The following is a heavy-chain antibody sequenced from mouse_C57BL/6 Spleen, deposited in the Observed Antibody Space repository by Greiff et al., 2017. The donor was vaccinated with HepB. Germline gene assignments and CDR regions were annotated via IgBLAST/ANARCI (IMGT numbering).Heavy chain of an antibody. D-gene: IGHD1-1*01. CDR2: IDPSDSYT. V-gene: IGHV1-69*01. CDR3: ARRPFTTVDTCWYFDV. J-gene: IGHJ1*03. CDR1: GYTFTSYW. Sequence: QVQLQQPGAELVMPGASVKLSCKASGYTFTSYWMHWVKQRPGQGLEWIGEIDPSDSYTNYNQKFKGKSTLTVDKSSSTAYMQLSSLTSEDSAVYYCARRPFTTVDTCWYFDVWGTGTTVTVSS.